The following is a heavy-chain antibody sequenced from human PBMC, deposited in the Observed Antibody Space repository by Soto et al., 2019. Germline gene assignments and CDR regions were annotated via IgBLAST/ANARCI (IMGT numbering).Heavy chain of an antibody. D-gene: IGHD3-9*01. V-gene: IGHV3-9*01. Sequence: GGSLRLSCAASGFTFDNYAMHWVRQAPGKGLEWVSGISWNSGSIGYADSVKGRFTISRDNAKNSLYLQMNSLRAEDTALYYCAKDIRRYFDWPIDYWGQGTLVTVSS. J-gene: IGHJ4*02. CDR1: GFTFDNYA. CDR2: ISWNSGSI. CDR3: AKDIRRYFDWPIDY.